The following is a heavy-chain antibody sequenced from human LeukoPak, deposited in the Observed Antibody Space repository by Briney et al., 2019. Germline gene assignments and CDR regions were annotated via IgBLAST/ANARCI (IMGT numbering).Heavy chain of an antibody. V-gene: IGHV3-7*01. J-gene: IGHJ3*02. CDR3: ARDSHDAFDI. CDR1: GFTFSSYW. CDR2: IKQDGSQK. Sequence: GGSLRLSCAASGFTFSSYWMSWVRQAPGKGLEWVANIKQDGSQKYYVDFVKGRFTISRDNAKNSLYLQVNSLRAEDTAVYFCARDSHDAFDIWGQGTMVTVSS.